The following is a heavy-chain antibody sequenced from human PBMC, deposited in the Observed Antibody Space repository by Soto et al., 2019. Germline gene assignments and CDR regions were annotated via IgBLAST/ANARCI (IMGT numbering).Heavy chain of an antibody. J-gene: IGHJ5*02. D-gene: IGHD3-16*01. CDR2: ISLIRGTA. CDR3: ARTANWDWFAP. CDR1: GGSFRSYA. Sequence: QVQLVQSGSEMKKPGSSVKVSCKASGGSFRSYAISWVRQAPGQGLAWMGGISLIRGTATYAQRFQGRVTISADESTSTAYLDLNNLTSEDAAIYYCARTANWDWFAPWGQGTLVTVSS. V-gene: IGHV1-69*01.